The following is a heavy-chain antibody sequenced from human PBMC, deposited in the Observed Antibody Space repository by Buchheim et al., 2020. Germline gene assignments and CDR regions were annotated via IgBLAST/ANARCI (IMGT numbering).Heavy chain of an antibody. CDR1: GFSLTAGSMR. CDR2: IDWNDDK. D-gene: IGHD3-10*01. J-gene: IGHJ4*02. CDR3: ARTMIQGVFDS. Sequence: QVTLKESGPALVRPTETLTLTCTFSGFSLTAGSMRVSWIRQSPGKALEWLARIDWNDDKFYSPSLKTRLAISKDTSKKRVVLTMTNMTHADTGTYYCARTMIQGVFDSWGQGSL. V-gene: IGHV2-70*04.